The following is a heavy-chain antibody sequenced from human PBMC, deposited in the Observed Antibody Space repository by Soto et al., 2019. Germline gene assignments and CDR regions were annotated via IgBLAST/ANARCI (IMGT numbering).Heavy chain of an antibody. J-gene: IGHJ6*03. CDR3: ARDGYCSGGSCQWGYYYMDV. CDR1: GFTFSSYA. V-gene: IGHV3-64*01. D-gene: IGHD2-15*01. Sequence: GGSLRLSCAASGFTFSSYAMHWVRQAPGKGLEYVSAISSNGGSTYYANSVKGRFTISRDNSKNTLYLQMGSLRAEDMAVYYCARDGYCSGGSCQWGYYYMDVWGKGTTVTVSS. CDR2: ISSNGGST.